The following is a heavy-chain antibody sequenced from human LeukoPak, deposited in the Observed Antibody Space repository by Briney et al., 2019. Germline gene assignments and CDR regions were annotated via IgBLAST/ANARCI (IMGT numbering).Heavy chain of an antibody. J-gene: IGHJ4*02. CDR2: INPNSGGT. CDR1: GYTFTGYY. CDR3: ARDRVAAAGIGLNFDY. Sequence: RASVKVSCKASGYTFTGYYMHWVRQAPGQGLEWMGWINPNSGGTNYAQKFQGWVTMTRDTSISTAYMELSRLRSDDTAVYYCARDRVAAAGIGLNFDYWGQGTLVTVSS. D-gene: IGHD6-13*01. V-gene: IGHV1-2*04.